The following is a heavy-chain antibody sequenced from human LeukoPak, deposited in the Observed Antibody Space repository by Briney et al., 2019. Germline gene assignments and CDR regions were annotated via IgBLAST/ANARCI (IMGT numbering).Heavy chain of an antibody. Sequence: SETLSLTCTVSGGSISSGASDWGWIRQHPKRGLEWVGYINHSGSTYYNPSLGSQVTMSVDTSKNRFSLKLSSVTAADSAVYYCARAARQGFTMIVVPFFYFDLWGRSTLVTVSS. V-gene: IGHV4-31*01. CDR2: INHSGST. D-gene: IGHD3-22*01. CDR1: GGSISSGASD. CDR3: ARAARQGFTMIVVPFFYFDL. J-gene: IGHJ2*01.